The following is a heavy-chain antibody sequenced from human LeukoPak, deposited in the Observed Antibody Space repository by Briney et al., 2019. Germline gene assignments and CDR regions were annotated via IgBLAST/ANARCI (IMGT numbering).Heavy chain of an antibody. Sequence: PSQTLSLTCTVSGGSISSGSYYWSWIRQPAGKGLEWIGRIYTSGSTNYNPSLKSRVTISVDTSKNQFSLKLSSVTAADTAVYYCARDEATTEAFDIWGQGTMVTVSS. V-gene: IGHV4-61*02. D-gene: IGHD1-26*01. CDR2: IYTSGST. CDR3: ARDEATTEAFDI. J-gene: IGHJ3*02. CDR1: GGSISSGSYY.